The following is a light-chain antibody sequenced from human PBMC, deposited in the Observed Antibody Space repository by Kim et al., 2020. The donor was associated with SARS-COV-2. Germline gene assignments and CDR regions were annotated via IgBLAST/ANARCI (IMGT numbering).Light chain of an antibody. CDR2: QDS. CDR3: QAWDSSTYV. CDR1: KLGDKY. V-gene: IGLV3-1*01. Sequence: SYELTQPPSVSMSPGQTASFTCSGDKLGDKYACWYQQKPGQSPVLVIYQDSKRPSGIPERFSGSNSGNTATLTISGTQAMDEADYYCQAWDSSTYVFGTGTKVTVL. J-gene: IGLJ1*01.